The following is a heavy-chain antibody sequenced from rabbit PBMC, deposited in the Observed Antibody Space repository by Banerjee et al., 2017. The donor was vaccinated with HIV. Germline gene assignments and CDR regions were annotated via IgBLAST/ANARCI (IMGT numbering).Heavy chain of an antibody. Sequence: QSLEESGGDLVKPGASLTLTCTASGFSFSSSYDMCWVRQAPGKGLEWIGCIYTRNSQTWYASWVNGRFTISKTSSTTVTLQMTSLTAADTATYFCARDVSTDDFNTYFNLWGPGTLVTVS. D-gene: IGHD7-1*01. CDR2: IYTRNSQT. V-gene: IGHV1S40*01. CDR1: GFSFSSSYD. CDR3: ARDVSTDDFNTYFNL. J-gene: IGHJ4*01.